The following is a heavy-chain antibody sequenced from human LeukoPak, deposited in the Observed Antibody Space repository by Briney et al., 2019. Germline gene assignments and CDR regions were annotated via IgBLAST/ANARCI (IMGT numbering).Heavy chain of an antibody. J-gene: IGHJ6*02. D-gene: IGHD3-10*01. CDR2: IKQDGSEK. CDR3: AREGRGSGSYYTYYYYYGMDV. Sequence: GGSLRLSSAASGFTFSSYWMSWVRQAPGKGLEWVANIKQDGSEKYYVDSVKGRFTISRDNAKNSLYLQMNSLRAEDTAVYYCAREGRGSGSYYTYYYYYGMDVWGQGTTVTVSS. CDR1: GFTFSSYW. V-gene: IGHV3-7*01.